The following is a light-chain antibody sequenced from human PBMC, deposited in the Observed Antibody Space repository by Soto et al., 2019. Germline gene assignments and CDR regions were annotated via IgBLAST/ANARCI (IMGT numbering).Light chain of an antibody. CDR3: QQRANWPLT. J-gene: IGKJ4*01. Sequence: ELVLTQSPATLSLSPGERATLSCRASQSVINYLAWYQQKPGQAPRLLIYDTSNRATGIPARFSGSGSGTDFTLIISSLEPEDSEVYYCQQRANWPLTFGAGTKVDSK. V-gene: IGKV3-11*01. CDR1: QSVINY. CDR2: DTS.